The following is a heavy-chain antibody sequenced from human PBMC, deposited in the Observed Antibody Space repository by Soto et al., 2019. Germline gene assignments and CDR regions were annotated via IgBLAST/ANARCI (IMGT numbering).Heavy chain of an antibody. CDR3: AKDLSRISCSNDALDI. CDR1: GFTFSSYG. D-gene: IGHD2-2*01. Sequence: GGSLRLSCAASGFTFSSYGMHWVRQAPGKGLEWVAVIWYDGSNKYYADSVKGRFTISRDNSKNTLYLQMNSLRDEDTAVYYCAKDLSRISCSNDALDIWGQGTMVTVSS. CDR2: IWYDGSNK. J-gene: IGHJ3*02. V-gene: IGHV3-30*02.